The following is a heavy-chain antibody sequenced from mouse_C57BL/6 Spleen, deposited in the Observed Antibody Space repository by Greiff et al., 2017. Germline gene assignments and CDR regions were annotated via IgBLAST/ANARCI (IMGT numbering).Heavy chain of an antibody. CDR3: AYDGYYLYAMDY. D-gene: IGHD2-3*01. V-gene: IGHV1-74*01. Sequence: VQLKQPGAELVKPGASVKVSCKASGYTFTSYWMHWVKQRPGQGLEWIGRIHPSDSDTNYNQKFKGKATLTVDKSSSTAYMQLSSLTSEDSAVYYCAYDGYYLYAMDYWGQGTSVTVSS. J-gene: IGHJ4*01. CDR2: IHPSDSDT. CDR1: GYTFTSYW.